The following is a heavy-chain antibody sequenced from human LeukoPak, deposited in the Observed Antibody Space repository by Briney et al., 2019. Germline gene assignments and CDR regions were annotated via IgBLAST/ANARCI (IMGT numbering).Heavy chain of an antibody. CDR3: AGGGGTYYYDSSGYYYEWFDP. CDR2: INPNSGGT. V-gene: IGHV1-2*02. J-gene: IGHJ5*02. Sequence: ASVKVSCKASGYTFTGYYMHWVRQAPGQGLEWMGWINPNSGGTNYAQKFQGRVTMTRDTSISTAYMELSRLRSDDTAVYYCAGGGGTYYYDSSGYYYEWFDPWGQGTLVTVSS. D-gene: IGHD3-22*01. CDR1: GYTFTGYY.